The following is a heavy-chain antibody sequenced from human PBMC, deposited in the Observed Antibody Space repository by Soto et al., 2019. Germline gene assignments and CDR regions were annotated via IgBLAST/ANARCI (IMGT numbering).Heavy chain of an antibody. CDR3: VRVSSSSWKPFDY. CDR2: INAGNGNT. Sequence: GQRLEWMGWINAGNGNTKYSQKFQGRVTITRDTSASTAYMELSSLRSEDTAVYYCVRVSSSSWKPFDYWGQGTLVTVSS. J-gene: IGHJ4*02. V-gene: IGHV1-3*01. D-gene: IGHD6-13*01.